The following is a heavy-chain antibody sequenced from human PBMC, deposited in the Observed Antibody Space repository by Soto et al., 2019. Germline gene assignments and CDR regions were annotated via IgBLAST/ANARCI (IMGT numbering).Heavy chain of an antibody. J-gene: IGHJ3*01. CDR3: ESKLASYRAFDL. V-gene: IGHV3-33*01. Sequence: PGGSLRLSCAASGFTFSSYGMHWVRQAPGKGLEWVALIWYDGSNKYYADSVKGRFTISRDNSKNTLYLQMNSLRAEDTAVYYCESKLASYRAFDLWGPGTMVTVSS. CDR1: GFTFSSYG. D-gene: IGHD3-16*02. CDR2: IWYDGSNK.